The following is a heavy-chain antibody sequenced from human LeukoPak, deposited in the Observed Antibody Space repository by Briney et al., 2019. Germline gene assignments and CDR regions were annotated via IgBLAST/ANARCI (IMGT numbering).Heavy chain of an antibody. CDR1: GYSFTSYW. Sequence: GESLKISCKGSGYSFTSYWIGWVRQMPGKGLEWMGIIYPGDSDTRYSPSFQGQVTISADKSISTAYLQWSSLKASDTAMYYCATPGIAVAETASGEYFQHWGQGTLVTVSS. J-gene: IGHJ1*01. CDR2: IYPGDSDT. CDR3: ATPGIAVAETASGEYFQH. V-gene: IGHV5-51*01. D-gene: IGHD6-19*01.